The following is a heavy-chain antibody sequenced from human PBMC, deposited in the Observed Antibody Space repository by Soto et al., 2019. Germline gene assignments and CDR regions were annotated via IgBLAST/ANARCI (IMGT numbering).Heavy chain of an antibody. Sequence: EVQLVESGGGLVKPGGSLRLSCAASGFTFSSYSMNWVRQAPGKGLEWVSSISSSSSYIYYADSVKGRFTISRDNAKNSLYLKMNSLRAEDTAVYYCARETCGGDCYPDYWGQGTLVTVSS. V-gene: IGHV3-21*01. CDR1: GFTFSSYS. CDR2: ISSSSSYI. D-gene: IGHD2-21*01. J-gene: IGHJ4*02. CDR3: ARETCGGDCYPDY.